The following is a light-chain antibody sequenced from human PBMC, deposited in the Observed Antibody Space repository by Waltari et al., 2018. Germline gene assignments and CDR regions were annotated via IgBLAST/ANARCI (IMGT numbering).Light chain of an antibody. Sequence: QSALTQPRAVSGSPGQSVTISCTGTSNDVGGYDYVSWYQHHPGKAPKLMICDGPKRPSGVPDRFSGSKSGNTASLTISGLQAEDEADYYCCSYAGSYTHVVFGGGTKLTVL. CDR3: CSYAGSYTHVV. J-gene: IGLJ2*01. V-gene: IGLV2-11*01. CDR1: SNDVGGYDY. CDR2: DGP.